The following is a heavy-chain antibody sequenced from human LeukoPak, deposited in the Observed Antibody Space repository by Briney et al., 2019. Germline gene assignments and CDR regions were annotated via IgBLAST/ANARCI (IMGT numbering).Heavy chain of an antibody. CDR1: GFSLSTSGMC. Sequence: SGPALVKPTQTLTLTRTFSGFSLSTSGMCVSWIRQPPGKALEGLARIDWDDDKYYSTSLKTRLTISKDTSKHQVVLTMSNMDPVDTATYYCARTYYDSSGYYPNFDYWGQGTLVTVSS. CDR3: ARTYYDSSGYYPNFDY. CDR2: IDWDDDK. J-gene: IGHJ4*02. D-gene: IGHD3-22*01. V-gene: IGHV2-70*11.